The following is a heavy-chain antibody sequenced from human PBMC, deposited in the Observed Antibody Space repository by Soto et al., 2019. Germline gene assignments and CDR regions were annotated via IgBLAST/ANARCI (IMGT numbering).Heavy chain of an antibody. J-gene: IGHJ1*01. CDR1: GFTFDDYA. Sequence: EVQLVESGGGLVQPGRSLRLSCASSGFTFDDYAMHWVRQVPGKGLEWVSGINWNSGSIGYGDSVKGRFAISRDNAKNTLHLQMNSLSDEDTDFYYCVKDESINWYSGHFRHWGQGTVVTVCS. V-gene: IGHV3-9*01. D-gene: IGHD6-13*01. CDR3: VKDESINWYSGHFRH. CDR2: INWNSGSI.